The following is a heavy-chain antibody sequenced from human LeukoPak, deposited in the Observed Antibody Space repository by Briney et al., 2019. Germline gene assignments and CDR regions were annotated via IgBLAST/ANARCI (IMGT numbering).Heavy chain of an antibody. CDR1: GFTFSSYG. Sequence: PGRSLRLSCAASGFTFSSYGMHWVRQAPGKGLEWVAVISYDGSNKYYADSVRGRFTISRDNSMNTVYLQMNTLGAEDTAIYYCARLNGPVVITFGGVTWFDPWGQGTRVTVSS. J-gene: IGHJ5*02. D-gene: IGHD3-16*01. CDR2: ISYDGSNK. CDR3: ARLNGPVVITFGGVTWFDP. V-gene: IGHV3-30*03.